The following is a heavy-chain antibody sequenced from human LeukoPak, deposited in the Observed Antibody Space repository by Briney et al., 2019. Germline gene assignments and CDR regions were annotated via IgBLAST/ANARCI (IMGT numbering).Heavy chain of an antibody. CDR1: GYTFSIYW. D-gene: IGHD3-3*01. CDR2: IYPGDSDT. CDR3: ARQNDFRLDY. V-gene: IGHV5-51*01. J-gene: IGHJ4*02. Sequence: GGSLRLSCKGSGYTFSIYWIGWVRQMPGKGLEWMGIIYPGDSDTRYSPSLQGQVTISVDTSIGTAYLQWSSLKASDTAIYYCARQNDFRLDYWGQGTLVTVSS.